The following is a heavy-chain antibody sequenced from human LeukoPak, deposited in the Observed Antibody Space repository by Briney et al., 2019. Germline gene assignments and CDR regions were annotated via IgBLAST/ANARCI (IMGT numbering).Heavy chain of an antibody. V-gene: IGHV1-18*01. CDR3: ARRSFGEPIPNYLYFDL. CDR1: GYTFTSYG. Sequence: ASVKVSCKASGYTFTSYGISWVRQSPGQGLEWMGWISAYNGNTNYAQKLQDRVTMTTDTSTSTAYMELRSLRSDDTAVYYCARRSFGEPIPNYLYFDLWGRGTLVTVSS. D-gene: IGHD3-10*01. CDR2: ISAYNGNT. J-gene: IGHJ2*01.